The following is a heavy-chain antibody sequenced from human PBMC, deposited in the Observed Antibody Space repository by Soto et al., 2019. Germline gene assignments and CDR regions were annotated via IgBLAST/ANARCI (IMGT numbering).Heavy chain of an antibody. D-gene: IGHD2-8*01. J-gene: IGHJ4*02. CDR2: ILYSGTT. Sequence: QMQLQESGPGLVKPSQTLSLTCTVTGGSFSSGDYYWSWIRQPPGKGLEWIEYILYSGTTYYNPSLQRRLTISVDTSKNQFARKPSSVTAADTAVYYCARHGALDYWGRGTLVTVSS. CDR1: GGSFSSGDYY. V-gene: IGHV4-30-4*01. CDR3: ARHGALDY.